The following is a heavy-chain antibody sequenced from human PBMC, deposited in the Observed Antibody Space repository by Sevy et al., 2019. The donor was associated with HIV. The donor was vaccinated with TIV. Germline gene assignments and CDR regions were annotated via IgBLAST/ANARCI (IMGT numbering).Heavy chain of an antibody. CDR3: ARGEYDSSGYLTSYYYYYGMDV. Sequence: GGSLRLSCAASGFTFSSYEMNWVRQAPGKGLEWVSYISSSGSTIYYADSVKGRFTISRDNAKNSLYLQMNSLRAEDTAVYYCARGEYDSSGYLTSYYYYYGMDVWGQRTTVTVSS. D-gene: IGHD3-22*01. CDR2: ISSSGSTI. J-gene: IGHJ6*02. CDR1: GFTFSSYE. V-gene: IGHV3-48*03.